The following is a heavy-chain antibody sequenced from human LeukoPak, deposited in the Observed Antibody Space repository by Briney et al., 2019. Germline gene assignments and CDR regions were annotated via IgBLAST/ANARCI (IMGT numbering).Heavy chain of an antibody. CDR2: INPSGGGT. J-gene: IGHJ4*02. V-gene: IGHV1-46*01. Sequence: ASVKVSCKASGYTFTNYFMHWVRQAPGQGLEWMGVINPSGGGTTYAQRFQGRVTMTRDTSTSTVHMELSSLRSEDAAVYYCARGQNKCLGHWGQGTLVTVSS. D-gene: IGHD2/OR15-2a*01. CDR1: GYTFTNYF. CDR3: ARGQNKCLGH.